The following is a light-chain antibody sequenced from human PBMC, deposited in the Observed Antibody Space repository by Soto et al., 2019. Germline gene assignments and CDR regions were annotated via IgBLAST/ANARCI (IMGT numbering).Light chain of an antibody. Sequence: DIQMTQSPATLSASAGDRVSITCRASQDISRWLAWYQQKPGKAPKVLIWDASSLQRGVPSRFTGSGSGTEFTLTINGLQPDDFATYYCQQYNGYRTWTFGQGTKVDIK. CDR3: QQYNGYRTWT. CDR2: DAS. CDR1: QDISRW. J-gene: IGKJ1*01. V-gene: IGKV1-5*01.